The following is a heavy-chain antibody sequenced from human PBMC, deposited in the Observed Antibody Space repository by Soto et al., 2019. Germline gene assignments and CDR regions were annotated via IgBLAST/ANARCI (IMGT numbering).Heavy chain of an antibody. CDR2: ISYDGTNK. CDR3: AREDIFDL. CDR1: AFSFSSYS. J-gene: IGHJ2*01. Sequence: QVQLVESGGGVVQPGRSLRLSCAASAFSFSSYSMHWVRQAPGKRLQWVATISYDGTNKYYADSVKGRFPISRDNSKNTLFLQMNSLRSDDTAVYYCAREDIFDLWGRGTLVTVSS. V-gene: IGHV3-30-3*01.